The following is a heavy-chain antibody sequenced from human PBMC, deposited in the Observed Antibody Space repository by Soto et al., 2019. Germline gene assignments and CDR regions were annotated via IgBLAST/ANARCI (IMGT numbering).Heavy chain of an antibody. D-gene: IGHD6-13*01. V-gene: IGHV4-34*01. Sequence: LSLTCAVYGGSFSGYYWSWIRQPPGKGLEWIGEINHSGSTNYNPSLKSRVTISVDTSKNQFSLKLSSVTAADTAVYYCARGLVAEAGRYYYYYYGMDVWGQGTTVTVSS. CDR3: ARGLVAEAGRYYYYYYGMDV. J-gene: IGHJ6*02. CDR1: GGSFSGYY. CDR2: INHSGST.